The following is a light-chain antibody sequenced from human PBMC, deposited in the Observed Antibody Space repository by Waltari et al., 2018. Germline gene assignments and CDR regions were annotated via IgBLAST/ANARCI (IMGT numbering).Light chain of an antibody. Sequence: ETVLTQSPATLSLSPGERATLSCRASQSVDRYLAWYQQKPGQAPRLLIYDTANRATGTPARFSGGGSGTDFTLTISSLEPEDFAVYYCQQRKNWPPLTFGGGTKVEIK. CDR3: QQRKNWPPLT. CDR1: QSVDRY. V-gene: IGKV3-11*01. J-gene: IGKJ4*01. CDR2: DTA.